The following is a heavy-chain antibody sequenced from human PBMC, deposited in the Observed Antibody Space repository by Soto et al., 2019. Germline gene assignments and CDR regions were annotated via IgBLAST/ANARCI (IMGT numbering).Heavy chain of an antibody. J-gene: IGHJ4*02. Sequence: ETLSLTCTVSGGSISSYYWSWTRQPPGKGLEWIGYIYYSGSTNYNPSLKSRVTISVDTSKNQFSLKLSSVTAADTAVYYCASQLNPTPGYSSSWAPGLWGQGTLVTVSS. CDR2: IYYSGST. CDR1: GGSISSYY. D-gene: IGHD6-13*01. V-gene: IGHV4-59*08. CDR3: ASQLNPTPGYSSSWAPGL.